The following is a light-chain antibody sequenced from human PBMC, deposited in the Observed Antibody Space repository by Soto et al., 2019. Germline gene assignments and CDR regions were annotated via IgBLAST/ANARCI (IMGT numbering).Light chain of an antibody. CDR1: SSDVGGYNY. CDR3: SSYAGSNNLGV. V-gene: IGLV2-8*01. Sequence: QSALTQPPSASGSPGQSVTISCTGTSSDVGGYNYVSWYQQHPGRAPKLMIYEVSKRPSGVPDRFSGSKSGNTAPLTVSGLQAEDGADYYCSSYAGSNNLGVFGTGTKLTVL. CDR2: EVS. J-gene: IGLJ1*01.